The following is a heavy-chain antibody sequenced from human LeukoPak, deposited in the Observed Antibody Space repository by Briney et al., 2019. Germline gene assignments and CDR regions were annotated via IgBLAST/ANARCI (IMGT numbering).Heavy chain of an antibody. CDR3: ARIFSYDSSGYYPLDY. CDR1: GDPFTNYW. CDR2: ISPGDSDI. D-gene: IGHD3-22*01. J-gene: IGHJ4*02. V-gene: IGHV5-51*01. Sequence: GESLKISCMGSGDPFTNYWIAWVRQMPGKGLEWMGIISPGDSDIRYSPSFQGQVTISVDKSINTAYLQWSSLKASDTAMYYCARIFSYDSSGYYPLDYWGQGTLVTVSS.